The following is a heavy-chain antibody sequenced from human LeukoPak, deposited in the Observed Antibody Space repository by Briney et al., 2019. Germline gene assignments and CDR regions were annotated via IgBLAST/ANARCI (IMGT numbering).Heavy chain of an antibody. V-gene: IGHV4-59*08. Sequence: SETLSLTCTVSGGSISSYYWSWIRQPPGKGLEWIGYIYYSGSTNYNPPLKSRVTISVNTSKNQFSLKLSSVTAADTAVYHCARLHPSYYYGSGSYRDAFDIWGQGTMVTVSS. CDR2: IYYSGST. D-gene: IGHD3-10*01. J-gene: IGHJ3*02. CDR1: GGSISSYY. CDR3: ARLHPSYYYGSGSYRDAFDI.